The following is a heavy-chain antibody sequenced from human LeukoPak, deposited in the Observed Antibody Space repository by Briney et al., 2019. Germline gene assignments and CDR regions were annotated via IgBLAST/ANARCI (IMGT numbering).Heavy chain of an antibody. J-gene: IGHJ4*02. CDR1: GGSFSGYY. Sequence: SETLSLTCAVYGGSFSGYYWSWIRQPPGKGLEWIGEINHSGSTNYNPSLKSRVTISVDMSKNQFSLKLSSVTAADTAVYYCARASYGSGSYYIPFDYWGQGTLVTVSS. CDR2: INHSGST. CDR3: ARASYGSGSYYIPFDY. D-gene: IGHD3-10*01. V-gene: IGHV4-34*01.